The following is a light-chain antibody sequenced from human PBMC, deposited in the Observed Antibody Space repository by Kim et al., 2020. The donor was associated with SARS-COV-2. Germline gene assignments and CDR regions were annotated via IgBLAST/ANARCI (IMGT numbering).Light chain of an antibody. Sequence: DIQMTQSPSSLSASIGDRVTITCRASPGIATALAWYQQKAGKLPQLLIYGASTLQSGVPSRFSGTGSGRDFSLTISSLQPEDVGTYYCQKYNIAPGTFGGGTKVDI. J-gene: IGKJ4*01. CDR2: GAS. CDR1: PGIATA. CDR3: QKYNIAPGT. V-gene: IGKV1-27*01.